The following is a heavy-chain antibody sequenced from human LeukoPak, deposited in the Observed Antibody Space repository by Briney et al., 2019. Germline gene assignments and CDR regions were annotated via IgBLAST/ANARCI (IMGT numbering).Heavy chain of an antibody. CDR1: GGSISTYY. CDR3: ARAPPSYCSSPSCYPTAPFDY. CDR2: IYYSGST. D-gene: IGHD2-2*01. Sequence: SETLSLTCTVSGGSISTYYWSWIRQPPGKGLEWIGYIYYSGSTNYNPSLTSRVTISVDTSKNQFSLRLSSVTAADTAVYYCARAPPSYCSSPSCYPTAPFDYWGQGTLVTVSS. J-gene: IGHJ4*02. V-gene: IGHV4-59*01.